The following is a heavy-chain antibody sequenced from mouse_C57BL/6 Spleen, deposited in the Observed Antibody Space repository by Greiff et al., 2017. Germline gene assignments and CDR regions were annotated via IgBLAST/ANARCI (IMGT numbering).Heavy chain of an antibody. J-gene: IGHJ1*03. CDR3: AYIYYDYDGYFDV. D-gene: IGHD2-4*01. CDR2: INPSTGGT. CDR1: GYSFTGYY. Sequence: VQLKESGPELVKPGASVTISCKASGYSFTGYYMNWVKQSPEKRLEWIGEINPSTGGTTYNQKFKAKATLTVDKSSSTAYMQLKGLTSEDSAVYYCAYIYYDYDGYFDVWGTGTTVTVSS. V-gene: IGHV1-42*01.